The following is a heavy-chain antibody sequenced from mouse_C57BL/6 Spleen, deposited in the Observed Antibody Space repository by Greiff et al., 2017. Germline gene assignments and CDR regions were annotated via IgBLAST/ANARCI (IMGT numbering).Heavy chain of an antibody. D-gene: IGHD4-1*01. CDR1: GYTFTDYN. V-gene: IGHV1-26*01. CDR2: INPNNGGT. CDR3: ARTGTDDY. Sequence: VQLQQSGPELVKPGASVKISCKASGYTFTDYNMNWVKQSHGKSLEWIGDINPNNGGTSYNQKFKGKATLTVDKSSSTAYMELRSLTSEDSAVYYCARTGTDDYWGQGATLTVSS. J-gene: IGHJ2*01.